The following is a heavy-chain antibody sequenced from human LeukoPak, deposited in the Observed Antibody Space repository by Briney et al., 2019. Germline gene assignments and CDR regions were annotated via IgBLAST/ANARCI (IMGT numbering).Heavy chain of an antibody. J-gene: IGHJ5*02. CDR2: INPSGGST. CDR1: GYTFTSYY. CDR3: ARDFYGSGSYYNWFDP. V-gene: IGHV1-46*01. Sequence: GASVTVSCKASGYTFTSYYMHWVRQAPGQGLEWMGIINPSGGSTSYAQKFQGRVTMTRDTSTSTVYMELSSLRSEDTAVYYCARDFYGSGSYYNWFDPWGQGTLVTVSS. D-gene: IGHD3-10*01.